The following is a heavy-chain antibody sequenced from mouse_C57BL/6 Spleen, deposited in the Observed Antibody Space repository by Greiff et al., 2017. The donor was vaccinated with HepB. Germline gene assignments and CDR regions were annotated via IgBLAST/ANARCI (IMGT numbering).Heavy chain of an antibody. CDR2: INPYNGGT. J-gene: IGHJ3*01. D-gene: IGHD2-1*01. Sequence: EVQLQQSGPVLVKPGASVKMSCKASGYTFTDYYMNWVKQSHGKSLEWIGVINPYNGGTSYNQKFKGKATLTVDKSSSTAYMELNSLTSEDSAVYDCARDGHGNYVAYWGQGTLVTVSA. V-gene: IGHV1-19*01. CDR3: ARDGHGNYVAY. CDR1: GYTFTDYY.